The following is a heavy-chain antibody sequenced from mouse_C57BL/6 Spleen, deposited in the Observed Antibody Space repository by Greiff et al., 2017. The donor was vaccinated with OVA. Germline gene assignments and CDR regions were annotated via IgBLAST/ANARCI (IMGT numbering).Heavy chain of an antibody. Sequence: QVQLKQPGAELVKPGASVKLSCKASGYTFTSYWMQWVKQRPGQGLEWIGEIDPSDSYTNYNQKFKGKATLTVDTSSSTAYMQLSSLTSEDSAVYYCARAGPDYWGQGTSVTVSS. V-gene: IGHV1-50*01. CDR3: ARAGPDY. CDR1: GYTFTSYW. D-gene: IGHD3-1*01. J-gene: IGHJ4*01. CDR2: IDPSDSYT.